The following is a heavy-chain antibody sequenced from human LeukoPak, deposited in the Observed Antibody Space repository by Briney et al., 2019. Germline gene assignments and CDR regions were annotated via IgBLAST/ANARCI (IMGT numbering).Heavy chain of an antibody. V-gene: IGHV1-18*01. CDR3: AKARKMTNWPFYFDS. D-gene: IGHD7-27*01. CDR2: ISADNGNT. Sequence: ASVKVSCKASGYTFTSYGLSWVRQAPGQGLEWMGWISADNGNTNYAHNLQGRVTMTTDTSTSTAYMELSRLRSDDTAVYYCAKARKMTNWPFYFDSWGQGTQVTVSS. J-gene: IGHJ4*02. CDR1: GYTFTSYG.